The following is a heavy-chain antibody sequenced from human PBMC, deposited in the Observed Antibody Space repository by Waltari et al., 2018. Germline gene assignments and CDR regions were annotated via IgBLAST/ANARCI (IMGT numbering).Heavy chain of an antibody. D-gene: IGHD2-8*01. CDR1: DYLFTNYL. CDR3: ARRLMVSGNLVLDFFDS. J-gene: IGHJ4*02. Sequence: EVQLVQSGAAVKKPGVYLKISCSGPDYLFTNYLITWVRQMPRSGPEWIGHINPSDSDTRYSPSFQGQVIISADKSTSTVYLQWSSLKASDTAMYYCARRLMVSGNLVLDFFDSWGQGTLVTVSP. CDR2: INPSDSDT. V-gene: IGHV5-51*01.